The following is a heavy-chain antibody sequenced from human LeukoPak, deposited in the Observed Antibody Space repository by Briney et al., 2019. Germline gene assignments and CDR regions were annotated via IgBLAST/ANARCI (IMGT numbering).Heavy chain of an antibody. CDR2: INPSGGRT. D-gene: IGHD3-10*01. Sequence: ASVKVSCKASGYTFTVYYMHCVRQAPGQGLEWMGIINPSGGRTNYAPKFQGRVTMTRDTATSTVYMELSSLRSEDTAVYYCVRDGEVIIKPAASFPHDAFDIWGQGTMVIVSS. CDR1: GYTFTVYY. J-gene: IGHJ3*02. CDR3: VRDGEVIIKPAASFPHDAFDI. V-gene: IGHV1-46*01.